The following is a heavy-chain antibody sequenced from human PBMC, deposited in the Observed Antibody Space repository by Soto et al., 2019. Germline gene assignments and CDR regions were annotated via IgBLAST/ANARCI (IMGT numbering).Heavy chain of an antibody. CDR1: GFTFSSYA. D-gene: IGHD5-18*01. CDR3: ARDIYSYGPFDY. CDR2: ISYDGSNK. Sequence: GGSLRLSCAASGFTFSSYAMHWVRQAPGKGLEWVAVISYDGSNKYYADSVKGRFTISRDNSKNTLYLQMNSLRAEDTAVYYCARDIYSYGPFDYWGQGTLVTVSS. J-gene: IGHJ4*02. V-gene: IGHV3-30-3*01.